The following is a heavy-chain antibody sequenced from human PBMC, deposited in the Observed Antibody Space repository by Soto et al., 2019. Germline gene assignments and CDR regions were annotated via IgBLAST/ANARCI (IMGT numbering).Heavy chain of an antibody. CDR2: IRNDGSNK. CDR3: ASGGYCSSTSCPPGWFDP. D-gene: IGHD2-2*01. Sequence: GGSLRLSCAASGFTFSSYSMHWVRQAPGKGLEWVAVIRNDGSNKYYADSVKGRFTISRDNSKNTLYLQMSSLRAEDTAVYYCASGGYCSSTSCPPGWFDPWGQGTLVTVSS. CDR1: GFTFSSYS. V-gene: IGHV3-30*03. J-gene: IGHJ5*02.